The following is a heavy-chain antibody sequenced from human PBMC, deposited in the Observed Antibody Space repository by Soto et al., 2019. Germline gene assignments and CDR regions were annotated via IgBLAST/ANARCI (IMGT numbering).Heavy chain of an antibody. J-gene: IGHJ4*02. CDR1: GFTVSNNY. CDR3: ATGPGGGGY. D-gene: IGHD3-10*01. Sequence: EVQLVESGGGLIQPGGSLRLSCAVSGFTVSNNYMSWVRQAPGKGLEGVSVIYSGGYTAYGDSVKGRFTISRDNSKNTLFRQMNTRGAAAPAVFYWATGPGGGGYWGQGTLVTVSS. CDR2: IYSGGYT. V-gene: IGHV3-53*01.